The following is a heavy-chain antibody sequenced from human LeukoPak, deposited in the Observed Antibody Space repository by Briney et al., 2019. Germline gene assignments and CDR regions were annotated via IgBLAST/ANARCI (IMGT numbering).Heavy chain of an antibody. V-gene: IGHV3-23*01. Sequence: GGSPRLSCAASGFTFSSYAMSWVRQAPGKGLEWVSAISGSGGSTYYADSVKGRFTISRDNSKNTLYLQMNSLRAEDTAVYYCASSGYYLDAFDIWGQGTMVTVSS. J-gene: IGHJ3*02. CDR2: ISGSGGST. CDR1: GFTFSSYA. CDR3: ASSGYYLDAFDI. D-gene: IGHD3-22*01.